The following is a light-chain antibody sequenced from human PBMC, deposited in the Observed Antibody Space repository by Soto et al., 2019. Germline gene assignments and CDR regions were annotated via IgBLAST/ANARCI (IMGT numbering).Light chain of an antibody. J-gene: IGKJ4*01. CDR1: QSVSSDY. Sequence: EIVLTQSPDTLSLSPGERATLSCRASQSVSSDYLVWYQQKPGQAPRLLIYGASRRATGIPDRFSGSGSGTDFSLASSRVEAEEFAVYYYEEFSTDARRVGGGTKVDIK. V-gene: IGKV3-20*01. CDR2: GAS. CDR3: EEFSTDARR.